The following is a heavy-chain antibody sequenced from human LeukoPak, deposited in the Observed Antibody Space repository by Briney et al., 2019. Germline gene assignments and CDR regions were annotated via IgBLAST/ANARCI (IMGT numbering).Heavy chain of an antibody. CDR2: INHSGST. V-gene: IGHV4-34*01. CDR1: GGSISSYY. CDR3: ARRSLDFWSGYSNDY. J-gene: IGHJ4*02. D-gene: IGHD3-3*01. Sequence: SETLSLTCTVSGGSISSYYWSWIRQPPGKGLKWIGEINHSGSTNYNPSLKSRVTISVDTTKNQFSLKLSSVTAADTAVYYCARRSLDFWSGYSNDYWGQGTLVTVSS.